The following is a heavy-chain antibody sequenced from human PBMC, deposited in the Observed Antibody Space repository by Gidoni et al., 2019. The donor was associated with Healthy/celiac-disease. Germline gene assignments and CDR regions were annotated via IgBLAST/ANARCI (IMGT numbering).Heavy chain of an antibody. J-gene: IGHJ4*02. D-gene: IGHD3-3*01. CDR2: IYWNDDK. CDR3: AHRHYDFWSGYYRY. V-gene: IGHV2-5*01. CDR1: GFSLSTSGVG. Sequence: QITLKESGPTLVKPTQTLTLTCTFSGFSLSTSGVGVGWIRQPPGKALEWLALIYWNDDKRYSPSLKSRLTITKDTSKNQVVLTMTNMDPVDTATYYCAHRHYDFWSGYYRYWGQGTLVTVSS.